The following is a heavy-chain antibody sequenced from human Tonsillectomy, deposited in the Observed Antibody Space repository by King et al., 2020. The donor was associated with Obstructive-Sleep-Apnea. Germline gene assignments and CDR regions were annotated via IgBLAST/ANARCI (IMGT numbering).Heavy chain of an antibody. V-gene: IGHV4-34*01. J-gene: IGHJ2*01. CDR1: GGSFSGYY. Sequence: VQLQQWGAGLLKPSETLSLTCAVYGGSFSGYYWTWIRQPPGKGLEWIGEIHHSGRTIYNPSLKSGVTISVEPSTNQFSLKLSSLTAADTAVYYCARLSRDWYFDLWGRGTLVTVSS. CDR2: IHHSGRT. D-gene: IGHD2/OR15-2a*01. CDR3: ARLSRDWYFDL.